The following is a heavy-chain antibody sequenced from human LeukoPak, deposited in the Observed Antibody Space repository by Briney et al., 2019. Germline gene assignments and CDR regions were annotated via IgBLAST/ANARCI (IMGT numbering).Heavy chain of an antibody. CDR3: AKWRWLQLSAPFDY. V-gene: IGHV3-23*01. Sequence: PGGSLRLSCAASGFTFSNFVMNWVRQAPGKGLQWVSTIGAGGVNTFYADSVKGRFTISRDNSKNALYLQMNSLKAEDTAVYYCAKWRWLQLSAPFDYWGQGTLVTVSS. D-gene: IGHD5-24*01. CDR1: GFTFSNFV. J-gene: IGHJ4*02. CDR2: IGAGGVNT.